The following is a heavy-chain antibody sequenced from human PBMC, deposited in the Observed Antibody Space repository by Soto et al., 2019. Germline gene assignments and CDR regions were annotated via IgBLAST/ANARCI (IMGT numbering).Heavy chain of an antibody. CDR3: ARSGGLLTRRLDFDL. V-gene: IGHV4-61*01. D-gene: IGHD3-10*01. J-gene: IGHJ2*01. CDR2: IYYSGST. CDR1: GGSVSSGSYY. Sequence: QVQLQESGPGLVKPSETLSLTCTVSGGSVSSGSYYWSWIRQPPGKGLEWIGYIYYSGSTNYNPSLKSLVTISVDTSKNQFSLKLSSVTAADTAVYYCARSGGLLTRRLDFDLWGRGTLVTVSS.